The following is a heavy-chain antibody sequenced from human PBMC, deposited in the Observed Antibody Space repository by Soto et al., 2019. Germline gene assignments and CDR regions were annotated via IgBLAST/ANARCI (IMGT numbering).Heavy chain of an antibody. Sequence: SETLSLTCTVSGDSVSSGSSHWNWIRQPPGKGLEWIGYIYSSGSTSYNPSLKSRVTISVDTSKNQFSLKLRSVTAADTAVYYCARTLYSYGPRFDYWGQGTLVTVSS. CDR3: ARTLYSYGPRFDY. CDR1: GDSVSSGSSH. J-gene: IGHJ4*02. V-gene: IGHV4-61*01. D-gene: IGHD5-18*01. CDR2: IYSSGST.